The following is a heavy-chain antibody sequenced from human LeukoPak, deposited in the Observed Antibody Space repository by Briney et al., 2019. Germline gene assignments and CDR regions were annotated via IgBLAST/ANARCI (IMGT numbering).Heavy chain of an antibody. Sequence: PGGSLRLSCAASGFTFSSYSMNWVRQAPGKGLEWVSSISSGGSYIYYADSVKGRFTISKDNANRSLFLQMNSLRAEDTAVYYCARDYSGDYWGRGTLVTVSS. CDR2: ISSGGSYI. CDR1: GFTFSSYS. V-gene: IGHV3-21*01. CDR3: ARDYSGDY. D-gene: IGHD3-10*01. J-gene: IGHJ4*02.